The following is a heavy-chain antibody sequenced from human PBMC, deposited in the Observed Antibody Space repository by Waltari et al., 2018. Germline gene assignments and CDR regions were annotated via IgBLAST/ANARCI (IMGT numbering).Heavy chain of an antibody. J-gene: IGHJ4*02. V-gene: IGHV3-48*03. CDR1: GFTFKNYE. CDR2: ISSGATTI. D-gene: IGHD1-26*01. Sequence: EVQLVESGGTMVQPGGSLRLFCAASGFTFKNYEMNWLRQAPGKGLEWVTYISSGATTIFFTESVKGRFTISRDNAKNSGYLQMNSLRADDTAIYYCARGEGGANEYWGQGTVVTVSS. CDR3: ARGEGGANEY.